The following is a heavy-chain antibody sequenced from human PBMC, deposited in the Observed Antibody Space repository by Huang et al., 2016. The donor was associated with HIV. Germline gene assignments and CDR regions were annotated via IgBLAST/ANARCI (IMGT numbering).Heavy chain of an antibody. J-gene: IGHJ4*02. V-gene: IGHV4-59*11. CDR1: GGSISSHY. CDR2: IYYSGST. D-gene: IGHD3-16*01. CDR3: ARVGYYFDY. Sequence: QVQLQESGPGLVKPSETLSLTCTVSGGSISSHYWSWIRQPPGKGLEWIGSIYYSGSTNANPSLKGRVTIAVDTSKNQFSLKLSSVTAADTAVYYCARVGYYFDYWGQGTLVTVSS.